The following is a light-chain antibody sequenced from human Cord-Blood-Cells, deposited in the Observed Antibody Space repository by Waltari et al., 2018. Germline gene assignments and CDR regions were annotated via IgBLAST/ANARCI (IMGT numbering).Light chain of an antibody. CDR1: QSVSSY. CDR2: DAS. Sequence: EIVLTQSPATLSLSPGERATLSCRASQSVSSYLAWYQQKPGQAPRLLIYDASNMATDIPARFSGSGSGTDFTLTISSLEPEDFAVYYCQQRSNWPPFTFGPGTKVDIK. CDR3: QQRSNWPPFT. J-gene: IGKJ3*01. V-gene: IGKV3-11*01.